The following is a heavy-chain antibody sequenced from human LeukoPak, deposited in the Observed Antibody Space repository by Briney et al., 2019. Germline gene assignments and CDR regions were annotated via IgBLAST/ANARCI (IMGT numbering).Heavy chain of an antibody. D-gene: IGHD3-22*01. J-gene: IGHJ5*02. V-gene: IGHV1-24*01. CDR1: GYTLTELS. CDR2: FDPEDGET. Sequence: ASVKVSCKVSGYTLTELSMHWVRQAPGKGLERMGGFDPEDGETIYAQKFQGRVTMTEDTSTDTAYMELSSLRSEDTAVYYCATRGGRPEDYYDSNEWFDPWGQGTLVTVSS. CDR3: ATRGGRPEDYYDSNEWFDP.